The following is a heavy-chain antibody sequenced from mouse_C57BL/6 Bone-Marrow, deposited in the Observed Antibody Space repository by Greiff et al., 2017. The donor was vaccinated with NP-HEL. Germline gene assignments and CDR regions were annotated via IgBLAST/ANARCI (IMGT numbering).Heavy chain of an antibody. V-gene: IGHV1-15*01. CDR2: IDPETGGT. CDR3: TLYGLYYFDY. Sequence: QVQLQQSGAELVRPGASVTLSCKASGYTFTDYEMHWVKQTPVHGLEWIGAIDPETGGTAYNQKFKGKAILTADKSSSTAYMELRSLTSEDSAVYYCTLYGLYYFDYWGQGTTLTVSS. J-gene: IGHJ2*01. CDR1: GYTFTDYE. D-gene: IGHD2-10*02.